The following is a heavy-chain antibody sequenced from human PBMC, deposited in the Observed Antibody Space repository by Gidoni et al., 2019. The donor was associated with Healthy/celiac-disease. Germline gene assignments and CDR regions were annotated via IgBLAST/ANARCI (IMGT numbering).Heavy chain of an antibody. V-gene: IGHV3-9*01. D-gene: IGHD1-26*01. CDR3: AKSLWDWIGGVGAPFDY. Sequence: EVQLVESGGGLVQPGRSLRLSCAASGFTFDDYAMHWVRQAPGKGLEWVSGISWNSGSIGYADSVKGRFTISRDNAKNSLYLQMNSLRAEDTALYYCAKSLWDWIGGVGAPFDYWGQGTLVTVSS. CDR2: ISWNSGSI. J-gene: IGHJ4*02. CDR1: GFTFDDYA.